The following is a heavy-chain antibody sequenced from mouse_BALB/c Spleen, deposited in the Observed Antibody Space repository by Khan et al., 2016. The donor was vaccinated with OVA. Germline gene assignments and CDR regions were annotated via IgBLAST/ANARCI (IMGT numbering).Heavy chain of an antibody. CDR1: GFTFTSYG. V-gene: IGHV1S134*01. CDR3: SAAYYWNYFDD. CDR2: IYPGNGYT. J-gene: IGHJ2*01. Sequence: VQLQQSGAELGRPGSSVKLSCKTSGFTFTSYGIKWVKQRPGQGLEWIGYIYPGNGYTVYNEKFQGKATLTSDTSSSTAYMQLRSLTSEDSAIYFWSAAYYWNYFDDWGQGTTLTVSS. D-gene: IGHD2-10*01.